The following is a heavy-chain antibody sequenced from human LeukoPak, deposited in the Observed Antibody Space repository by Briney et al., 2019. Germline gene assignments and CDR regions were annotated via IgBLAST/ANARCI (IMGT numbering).Heavy chain of an antibody. Sequence: GESLKISCKGSGYSFTSYWISWVRQMPGKGLEWMGRIDPSDSYTNYSPSFHGHVTISADKSISTAYLQWSSLKASDTAMYYCARHMYYDLTFDYWGQGTLVTVSS. CDR2: IDPSDSYT. V-gene: IGHV5-10-1*01. J-gene: IGHJ4*02. CDR3: ARHMYYDLTFDY. D-gene: IGHD3-16*01. CDR1: GYSFTSYW.